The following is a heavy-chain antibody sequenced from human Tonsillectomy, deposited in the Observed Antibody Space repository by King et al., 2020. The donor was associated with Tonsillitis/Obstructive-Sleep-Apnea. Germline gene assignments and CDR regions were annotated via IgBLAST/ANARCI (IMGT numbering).Heavy chain of an antibody. D-gene: IGHD5-12*01. CDR1: GLTFSNYA. CDR2: ISGSGGTT. V-gene: IGHV3-23*04. J-gene: IGHJ4*02. CDR3: AKEEEDGVADY. Sequence: VQLVESGGGLVQPGGSLRLSCAAPGLTFSNYAMSWVRQAPGKGLEWVSTISGSGGTTYYADSVKGRFTISRDNSKNTLYLQMNSLRADDTAVYYCAKEEEDGVADYWDQGTLVTVSS.